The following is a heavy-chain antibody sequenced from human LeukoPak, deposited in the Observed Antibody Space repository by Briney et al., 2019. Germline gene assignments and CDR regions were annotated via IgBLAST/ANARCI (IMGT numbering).Heavy chain of an antibody. D-gene: IGHD3-22*01. V-gene: IGHV4-39*07. CDR2: ISSSGST. Sequence: SETLSLTCTVSGVSISGSNYYWGWIRQPPGKGLEWIGRISSSGSTNYNPSLKSRVTISVDTSKNQFSLKLSSVTAADTAVYFCARGPYSYDSSGAFDIWGQGTMVTVSS. CDR1: GVSISGSNYY. J-gene: IGHJ3*02. CDR3: ARGPYSYDSSGAFDI.